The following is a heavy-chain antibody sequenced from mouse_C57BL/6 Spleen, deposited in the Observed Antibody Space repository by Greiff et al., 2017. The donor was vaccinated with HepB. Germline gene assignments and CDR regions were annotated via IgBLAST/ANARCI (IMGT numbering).Heavy chain of an antibody. CDR1: GYTFTSYG. CDR3: ARTSVSSDGYFDV. CDR2: IYPRSGNT. V-gene: IGHV1-81*01. Sequence: QVQLQQSGVELARPGASVKLSCKASGYTFTSYGISWVKQRTGQGLEWIGEIYPRSGNTYYNEKFKGKATLTADKSSSTAYMELRSLTSEDSAVYFCARTSVSSDGYFDVWGTGTTVTVSS. D-gene: IGHD1-1*01. J-gene: IGHJ1*03.